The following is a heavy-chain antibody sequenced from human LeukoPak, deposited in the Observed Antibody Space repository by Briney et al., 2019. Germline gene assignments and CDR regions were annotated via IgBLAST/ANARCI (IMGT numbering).Heavy chain of an antibody. CDR1: GFTFSSYA. Sequence: PGGSLRLSCAASGFTFSSYAMSWVRQAPGKGLEWVSSISSSSSYIYYADSVKGRFTISRDNAKNSLYLQMNSLRAEDTAVYYCARTCYDSSGYFYSLGAFDIWGQGTMVTVSS. D-gene: IGHD3-22*01. V-gene: IGHV3-21*01. J-gene: IGHJ3*02. CDR3: ARTCYDSSGYFYSLGAFDI. CDR2: ISSSSSYI.